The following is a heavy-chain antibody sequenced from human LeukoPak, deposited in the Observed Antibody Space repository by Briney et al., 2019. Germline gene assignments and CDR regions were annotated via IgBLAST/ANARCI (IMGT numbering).Heavy chain of an antibody. J-gene: IGHJ4*02. CDR2: ISGSDAST. D-gene: IGHD2-15*01. V-gene: IGHV3-23*01. CDR1: GFTFSSYA. Sequence: GGSLRLSCVASGFTFSSYAMGWVRLAPGKGLEWVSSISGSDASTYYADSVKGRFTISRDNSKNALYPQMNSLRAEDTAVYYCAKVLRGVDHWGQGTLVTVSS. CDR3: AKVLRGVDH.